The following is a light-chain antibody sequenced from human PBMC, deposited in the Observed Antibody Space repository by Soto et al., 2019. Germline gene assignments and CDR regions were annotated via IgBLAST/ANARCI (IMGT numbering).Light chain of an antibody. Sequence: INYRASQTISSWLAWYQQKPGKAPKLLIYKASTLKSGVPSRFSGSGSGTEFTLTICSLQPDYFATYYSDLYNCYSDAFAHGTKVDIK. CDR2: KAS. CDR3: DLYNCYSDA. J-gene: IGKJ1*01. CDR1: QTISSW. V-gene: IGKV1-5*03.